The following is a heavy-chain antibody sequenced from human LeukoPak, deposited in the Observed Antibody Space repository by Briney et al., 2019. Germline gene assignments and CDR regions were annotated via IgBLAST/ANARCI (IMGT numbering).Heavy chain of an antibody. CDR1: GYTFTGYY. V-gene: IGHV1-2*02. J-gene: IGHJ4*02. Sequence: ASVKVSCKASGYTFTGYYMHWVRQAPGPGLEWMGWINPNSGGTNYAQKFQGRVTMTRDTFISTAYMELSRLRSDDTAVYYCATAYGSGTDFYYWGQGTLVTVSS. CDR2: INPNSGGT. D-gene: IGHD3-10*01. CDR3: ATAYGSGTDFYY.